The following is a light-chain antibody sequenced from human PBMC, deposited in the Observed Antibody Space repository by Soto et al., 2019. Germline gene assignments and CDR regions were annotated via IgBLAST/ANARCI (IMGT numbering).Light chain of an antibody. CDR1: QSVSSY. V-gene: IGKV3-11*01. CDR2: DAS. Sequence: EIVLTQSPATLSLSPGERATHSCRASQSVSSYLAWYQQKPGQAPRLLIYDASNRATGIPARFSGSGSGTDFTLTISSLEPEDFAVYYCQQRSNGLTFGGGTKVDIK. J-gene: IGKJ4*02. CDR3: QQRSNGLT.